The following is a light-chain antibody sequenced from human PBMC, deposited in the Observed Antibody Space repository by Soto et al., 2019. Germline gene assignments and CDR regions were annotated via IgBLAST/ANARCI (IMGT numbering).Light chain of an antibody. Sequence: QSALTQPPSVSAAPGQTVTISCSGSRSNIEDNYVSWYQQLPGTAPKLLIYDNNKRPSGIPDRFSGSKSGTSATLGITGLQTGDEADYYCGTWDNSLSAGVFGGGTKLTVL. CDR1: RSNIEDNY. CDR3: GTWDNSLSAGV. J-gene: IGLJ2*01. V-gene: IGLV1-51*01. CDR2: DNN.